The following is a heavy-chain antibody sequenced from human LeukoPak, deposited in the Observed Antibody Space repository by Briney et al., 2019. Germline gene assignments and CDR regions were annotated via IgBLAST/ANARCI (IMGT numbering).Heavy chain of an antibody. CDR1: GFTVSSNS. CDR2: IYSAGSI. V-gene: IGHV3-53*01. D-gene: IGHD3-16*01. Sequence: GGSLRLSCTVSGFTVSSNSMSWVRQAPGKGLEWVSFIYSAGSIYYSDSVKGRFTISIDNSKNTLYLQMNSLRAEDTAVYYCARRAGAYTHPYGYWGQGTLVTVSS. J-gene: IGHJ4*02. CDR3: ARRAGAYTHPYGY.